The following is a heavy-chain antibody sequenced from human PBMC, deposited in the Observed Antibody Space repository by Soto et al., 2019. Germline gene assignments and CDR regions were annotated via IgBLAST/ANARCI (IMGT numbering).Heavy chain of an antibody. D-gene: IGHD3-22*01. CDR1: GYTFTGYY. CDR3: ARGGIYYYDSSGYYLEDYFDY. V-gene: IGHV1-2*04. CDR2: INPNSGGT. Sequence: ASVKVSCKASGYTFTGYYMHWVRQAPGQGLEWMGWINPNSGGTNYAQKFQGWVTMTRDTSISTAYMELSRLRSDDTAVYYCARGGIYYYDSSGYYLEDYFDYWGQGTLVTVSS. J-gene: IGHJ4*02.